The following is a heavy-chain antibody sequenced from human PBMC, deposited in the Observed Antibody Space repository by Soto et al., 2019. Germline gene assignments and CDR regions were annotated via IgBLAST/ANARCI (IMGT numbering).Heavy chain of an antibody. D-gene: IGHD3-3*01. J-gene: IGHJ6*02. CDR1: GGSFSGYY. CDR3: ARYYDFWSGYWATYGMDV. CDR2: INHSGST. Sequence: ETLSLTCAVDGGSFSGYYWSWIRQPPGKGLEWIGEINHSGSTNYNPSPKSRVTISVDTSKNQFSLKLSSVTAADTAVYYCARYYDFWSGYWATYGMDVWGQGTTVTV. V-gene: IGHV4-34*01.